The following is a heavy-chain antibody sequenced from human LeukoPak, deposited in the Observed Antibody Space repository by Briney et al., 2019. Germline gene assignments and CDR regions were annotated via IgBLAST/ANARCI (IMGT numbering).Heavy chain of an antibody. CDR2: MNPNSGNT. Sequence: ASVKVSCKASGYTFTSYDINWVRQATGQGLEWMGWMNPNSGNTGYAQKFQGRVTMTRNTSISTAYMELSSLRSEDTAVYYCASHIAVAGTRGGYWGQGTLVTVSS. CDR1: GYTFTSYD. CDR3: ASHIAVAGTRGGY. V-gene: IGHV1-8*01. D-gene: IGHD6-19*01. J-gene: IGHJ4*02.